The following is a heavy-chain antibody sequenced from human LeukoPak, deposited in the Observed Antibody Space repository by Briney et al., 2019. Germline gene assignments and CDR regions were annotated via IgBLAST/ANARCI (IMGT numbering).Heavy chain of an antibody. D-gene: IGHD1-26*01. J-gene: IGHJ4*02. V-gene: IGHV3-23*01. CDR2: IGGGGGNI. Sequence: GGSLRLSCAASGFTFSTYAMTWVRQTPGKGLEWVSAIGGGGGNINYADSVKGRFTISRDNSKNTLYLQMNNLRAEDTAVYYCAKENFYPSGYFDYWGQGTLVTVSS. CDR3: AKENFYPSGYFDY. CDR1: GFTFSTYA.